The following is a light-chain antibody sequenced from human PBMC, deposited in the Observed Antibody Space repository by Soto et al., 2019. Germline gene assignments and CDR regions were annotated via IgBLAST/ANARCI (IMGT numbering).Light chain of an antibody. CDR3: CSFAGTGTQYV. CDR2: EGS. J-gene: IGLJ1*01. CDR1: SSNIGSYNL. V-gene: IGLV2-23*01. Sequence: QSALTQPASVSGSLGQSITISCIGTSSNIGSYNLVSWYQHQPGKAPTIMIFEGSKRPSGVSNRFSGSRSGNTASLTISGLQAEDEADYYCCSFAGTGTQYVFGTGTKLTVL.